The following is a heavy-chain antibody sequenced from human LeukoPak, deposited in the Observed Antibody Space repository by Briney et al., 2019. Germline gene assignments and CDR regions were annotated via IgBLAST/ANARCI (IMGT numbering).Heavy chain of an antibody. CDR1: GYTFTSYG. D-gene: IGHD2-15*01. CDR2: ISGYNGNT. V-gene: IGHV1-18*01. Sequence: ASVKVSCKASGYTFTSYGISWVRQAPGQGLEWMAWISGYNGNTNCAQKFQGRVTMTTDTSTSTAYMEVRSLRSDDTAVYYCARDEGSSCRGDSCYYFDYWGQGTLVTVSP. CDR3: ARDEGSSCRGDSCYYFDY. J-gene: IGHJ4*02.